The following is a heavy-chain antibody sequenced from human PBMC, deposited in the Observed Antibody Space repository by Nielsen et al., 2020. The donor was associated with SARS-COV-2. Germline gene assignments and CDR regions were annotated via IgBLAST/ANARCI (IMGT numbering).Heavy chain of an antibody. CDR1: GFTFSSYG. Sequence: GGSLRLSCAASGFTFSSYGMHWVRQAPGKGLEWVAFIRYDGSNKYYADSVKGRFTISRDNSKNTLYLQMNSLRAEDTAVYYCATSNWMVRGVIVFDYWGQGTLVTVSS. J-gene: IGHJ4*02. CDR2: IRYDGSNK. D-gene: IGHD3-10*01. CDR3: ATSNWMVRGVIVFDY. V-gene: IGHV3-30*02.